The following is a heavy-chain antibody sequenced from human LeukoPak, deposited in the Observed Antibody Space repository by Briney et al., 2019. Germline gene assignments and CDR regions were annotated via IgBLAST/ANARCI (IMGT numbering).Heavy chain of an antibody. V-gene: IGHV3-23*01. Sequence: GGSLRLSCAASGLTFSRYAMTWVRQAPGKGLEWVSVIRGDGGSTYYADSVKGRFTIYRNNSKNTLSLQMNSLRAEDTAIYYCTEGVLFSTDALDIWGQGTMVTVSS. D-gene: IGHD2-8*02. CDR1: GLTFSRYA. CDR2: IRGDGGST. J-gene: IGHJ3*02. CDR3: TEGVLFSTDALDI.